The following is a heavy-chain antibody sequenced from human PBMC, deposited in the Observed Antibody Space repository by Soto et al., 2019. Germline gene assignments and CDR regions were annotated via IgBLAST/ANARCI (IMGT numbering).Heavy chain of an antibody. J-gene: IGHJ3*02. CDR1: GGSISSGDYY. CDR3: ARDDYDSSGYLTNDAFDI. Sequence: NPSETLSLTCTVSGGSISSGDYYWSWIRQPPGKGLEWIGYIYYSGSTYYNPSLKSRVTISVDTSKNQFSLKLSSVTAADTAVYYCARDDYDSSGYLTNDAFDIWGQGTMVTVSS. D-gene: IGHD3-22*01. CDR2: IYYSGST. V-gene: IGHV4-30-4*01.